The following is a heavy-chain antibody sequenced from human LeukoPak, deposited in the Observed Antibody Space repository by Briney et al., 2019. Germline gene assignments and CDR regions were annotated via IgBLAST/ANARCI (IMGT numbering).Heavy chain of an antibody. CDR2: ISGSGGST. J-gene: IGHJ4*02. D-gene: IGHD3-16*01. CDR3: AKGARLRLGEFLFDY. CDR1: GFTVSSNYIY. Sequence: AGGSLRLSCAASGFTVSSNYIYMSWVRQAPGKGLEWVSAISGSGGSTYYADSVKGRFTISRDNSKNTLYLQMNSLRAEDTAVYYCAKGARLRLGEFLFDYWGQGTLVTVSS. V-gene: IGHV3-23*01.